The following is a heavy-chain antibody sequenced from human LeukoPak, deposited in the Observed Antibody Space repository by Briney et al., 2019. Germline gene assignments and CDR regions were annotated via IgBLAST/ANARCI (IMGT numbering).Heavy chain of an antibody. Sequence: AGGSLRLSCAASGLTFRNYWMSWIRQAPGKGLEWAAHISEDGSNKYYVGSVKGRFTISRDNAKNSLYLQMNSLRVEDTAVYYCVSWSGKYYVTSEIPANSWGQGTLVTVSS. CDR2: ISEDGSNK. J-gene: IGHJ4*02. CDR1: GLTFRNYW. D-gene: IGHD3-10*02. CDR3: VSWSGKYYVTSEIPANS. V-gene: IGHV3-7*01.